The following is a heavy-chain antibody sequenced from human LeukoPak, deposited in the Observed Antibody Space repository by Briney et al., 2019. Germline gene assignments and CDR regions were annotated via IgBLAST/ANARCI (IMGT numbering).Heavy chain of an antibody. J-gene: IGHJ4*02. CDR2: INNDGSTT. D-gene: IGHD2/OR15-2a*01. V-gene: IGHV3-74*01. CDR3: TSHNKPFVY. Sequence: GGSLRLSCAASGFTFSTFWMHWVRQAPGEGPVWVSRINNDGSTTNYADSVKGRFTISRDNAKNTLYLQMNSLTDDDTAVYYCTSHNKPFVYWGQGTLVTVSS. CDR1: GFTFSTFW.